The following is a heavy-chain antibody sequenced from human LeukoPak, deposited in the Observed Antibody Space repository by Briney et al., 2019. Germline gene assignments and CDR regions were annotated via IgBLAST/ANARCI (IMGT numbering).Heavy chain of an antibody. V-gene: IGHV5-51*01. D-gene: IGHD3-22*01. Sequence: GESLKISCKGSGYSFTSYWIGWVRQMPGKGLEWMGIIYPGDSDTRYSPSFQGQVTISADESISTAYLQWSSLKASDTAMYYCARSYYDSSGYHRGPFDYWGQGTLVTVSS. CDR3: ARSYYDSSGYHRGPFDY. J-gene: IGHJ4*02. CDR1: GYSFTSYW. CDR2: IYPGDSDT.